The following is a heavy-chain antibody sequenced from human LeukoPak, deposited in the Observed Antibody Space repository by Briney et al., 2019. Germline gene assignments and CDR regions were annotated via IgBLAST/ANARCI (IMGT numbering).Heavy chain of an antibody. V-gene: IGHV4-59*01. J-gene: IGHJ5*02. CDR1: GGSISSYY. D-gene: IGHD3-22*01. CDR2: IHYSGST. CDR3: ARTHYYDSSGDNWFDP. Sequence: SETLSLTCTVSGGSISSYYWSWIRQPPGKGLEWIGYIHYSGSTNYNPSLKSRVTISVDTSKNQFSLKLSSVTAADTAVYYCARTHYYDSSGDNWFDPWGQGTLVTVSS.